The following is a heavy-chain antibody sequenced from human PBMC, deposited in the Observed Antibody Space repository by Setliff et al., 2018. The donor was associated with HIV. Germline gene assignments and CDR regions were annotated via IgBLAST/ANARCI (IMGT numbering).Heavy chain of an antibody. CDR1: GYTFSSYW. J-gene: IGHJ3*01. CDR2: IYPGDSDT. D-gene: IGHD2-15*01. V-gene: IGHV5-51*01. CDR3: VRGMTFTRRYDAFDL. Sequence: PGESLKISCQGSGYTFSSYWIAWVRQRPGKGLEWVGIIYPGDSDTRYSPSFQGQVTISVDASITTAFLQWSSLKASDTAMYYRVRGMTFTRRYDAFDLWGQGTAVTVSS.